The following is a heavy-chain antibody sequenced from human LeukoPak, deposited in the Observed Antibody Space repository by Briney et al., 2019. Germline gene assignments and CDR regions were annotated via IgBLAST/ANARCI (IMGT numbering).Heavy chain of an antibody. V-gene: IGHV4-34*01. CDR3: ARGPKSPAAFDY. CDR1: GGSISSYY. D-gene: IGHD2-2*01. CDR2: INHSGST. J-gene: IGHJ4*02. Sequence: PSETLSLTCTVSGGSISSYYWSWIRQPPGKGLEWIGEINHSGSTNYNPSLKSRVTISVDTSKNQFSLKLSSVTAADTAVYYCARGPKSPAAFDYWGQGTLVTVSS.